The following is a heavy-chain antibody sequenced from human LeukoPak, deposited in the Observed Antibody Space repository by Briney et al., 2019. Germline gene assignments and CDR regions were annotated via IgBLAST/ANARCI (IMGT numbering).Heavy chain of an antibody. CDR1: GDFIAAGSYY. D-gene: IGHD3-10*01. V-gene: IGHV4-61*02. J-gene: IGHJ3*02. Sequence: SQTLSLTCTVSGDFIAAGSYYWSWIRQPAGKGPEWIGRIFSSGNADYIPSLKSRVSISVDTPKKQFSLKLTSVTAADTATYYCVRHTSRGGGFEIWGQGTRVTVSS. CDR3: VRHTSRGGGFEI. CDR2: IFSSGNA.